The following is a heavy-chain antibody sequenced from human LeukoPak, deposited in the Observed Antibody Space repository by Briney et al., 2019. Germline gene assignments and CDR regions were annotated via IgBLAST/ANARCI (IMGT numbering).Heavy chain of an antibody. J-gene: IGHJ4*02. CDR2: IYYSGST. D-gene: IGHD3-3*01. Sequence: SETLSLTCTVSGGSISSGGYYWSWIRQHPGKGLEWIGYIYYSGSTYYNPSLKSRVTISVDTSKNQFSLKLSSVTAADTAVYYCARHVPDFWSGYYETRIDYWGQGTLVTVSS. CDR3: ARHVPDFWSGYYETRIDY. V-gene: IGHV4-31*03. CDR1: GGSISSGGYY.